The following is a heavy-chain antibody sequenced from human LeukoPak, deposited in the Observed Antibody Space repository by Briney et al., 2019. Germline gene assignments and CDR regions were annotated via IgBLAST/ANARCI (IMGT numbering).Heavy chain of an antibody. CDR3: AKGAGATFDY. CDR2: ISGGGVST. J-gene: IGHJ4*02. Sequence: GGSLRLSCAASGFTFSSFPMSWVRQAPGKGLEWVSVISGGGVSTYYADSVKGRFTISRDNSKNTLYLQMNSLRAEDTAVYYCAKGAGATFDYWGQGTLVTVSS. D-gene: IGHD1-26*01. CDR1: GFTFSSFP. V-gene: IGHV3-23*01.